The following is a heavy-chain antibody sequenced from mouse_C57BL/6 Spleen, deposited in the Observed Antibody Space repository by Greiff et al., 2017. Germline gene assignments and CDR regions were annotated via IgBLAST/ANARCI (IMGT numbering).Heavy chain of an antibody. D-gene: IGHD1-1*01. J-gene: IGHJ1*03. CDR1: GYTFTSYW. V-gene: IGHV1-55*01. Sequence: VQLQQPGAELVKPGASVKMSCKASGYTFTSYWITWVKQRPGQGLEWIGDIYPGSGSTNYNEKFKSKATLTVDTSSSTAHMQLSSLTSEDSAVYYCARGVTTVVPDWYFDVWGTGTTVTVSS. CDR2: IYPGSGST. CDR3: ARGVTTVVPDWYFDV.